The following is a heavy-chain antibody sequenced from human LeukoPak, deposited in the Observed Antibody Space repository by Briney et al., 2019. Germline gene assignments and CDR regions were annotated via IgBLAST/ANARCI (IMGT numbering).Heavy chain of an antibody. J-gene: IGHJ4*02. V-gene: IGHV1-2*02. CDR1: GYTFTIHH. D-gene: IGHD6-13*01. CDR2: INTNSGGT. CDR3: ARDYSTSSWDN. Sequence: GASVKVSCKASGYTFTIHHIQWVRQAPGQGLEWMEWINTNSGGTTYSQKFQGRITMTRDPSITTAYMEVSSLRSDDTAVYYCARDYSTSSWDNWGQGTLVTVSS.